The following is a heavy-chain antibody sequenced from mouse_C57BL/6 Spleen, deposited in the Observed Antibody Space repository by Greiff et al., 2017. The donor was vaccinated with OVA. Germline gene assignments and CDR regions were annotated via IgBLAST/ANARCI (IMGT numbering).Heavy chain of an antibody. J-gene: IGHJ1*03. D-gene: IGHD1-1*01. Sequence: QVQLQQPGAELVKPGASVKLSCKASGYTFTSYWMHWVKQRPGQGLEWIGMIHPNSGSTDYNEKFKSKATLTVDKSSSTAYMQLSSLTSEDSAVYYCARGLDTVVATDWYFDVWGTGTTVTVSS. CDR3: ARGLDTVVATDWYFDV. CDR1: GYTFTSYW. CDR2: IHPNSGST. V-gene: IGHV1-64*01.